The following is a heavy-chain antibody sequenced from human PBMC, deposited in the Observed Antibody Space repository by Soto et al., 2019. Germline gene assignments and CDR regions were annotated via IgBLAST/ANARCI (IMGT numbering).Heavy chain of an antibody. J-gene: IGHJ4*02. CDR3: ARATQTVVAATFDY. Sequence: SETLSLTCTVSVGSISSYYWSWIRQPPGKGLEWIGYIYYSGSTNYNPSLKSRVTISVDTSKNQFSLKLSSVTAADTAVYYCARATQTVVAATFDYWGQGTMVTVSS. V-gene: IGHV4-59*01. CDR2: IYYSGST. D-gene: IGHD2-15*01. CDR1: VGSISSYY.